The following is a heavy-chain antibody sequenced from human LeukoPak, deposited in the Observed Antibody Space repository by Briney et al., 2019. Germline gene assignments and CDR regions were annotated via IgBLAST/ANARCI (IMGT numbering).Heavy chain of an antibody. CDR2: ISSSSYI. CDR3: ARALWFGDGDY. J-gene: IGHJ4*02. Sequence: GGSLRLSCAASGFPFSSHAMSWVRQPPGKGLEWVSSISSSSYIYYADSVKGRFTISRDNAKNSLYLQMNSLRAEDTAVYYCARALWFGDGDYWGQGTLVTVSS. CDR1: GFPFSSHA. D-gene: IGHD3-10*01. V-gene: IGHV3-21*01.